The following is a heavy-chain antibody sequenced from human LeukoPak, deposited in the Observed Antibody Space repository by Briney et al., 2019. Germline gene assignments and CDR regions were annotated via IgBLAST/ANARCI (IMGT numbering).Heavy chain of an antibody. CDR2: IYFSGSA. D-gene: IGHD2-15*01. V-gene: IGHV4-59*01. CDR1: GGSISSYY. J-gene: IGHJ3*02. Sequence: PSETLSLTCTVSGGSISSYYWIWIRQPPGKGLEWIGYIYFSGSANSNPSLKSRVTISVDTSKNQFSLKLSSVTAADTAVYYCARMFGGYCSGGSCYKAFDIWGQGTMVTVSS. CDR3: ARMFGGYCSGGSCYKAFDI.